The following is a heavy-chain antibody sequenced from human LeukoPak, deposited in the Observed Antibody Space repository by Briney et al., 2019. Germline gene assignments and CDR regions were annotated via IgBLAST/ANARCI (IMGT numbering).Heavy chain of an antibody. Sequence: SETLSLTCTVSGGSISSYYWSWIRQPAGKGLEWIGRIYTSGSTNYNPSLKSRVTISVDTSKNQFSLKLNSVTAADAAVYYCARESGSYLWRSWLNPWGQGTLVTVSS. V-gene: IGHV4-4*07. CDR3: ARESGSYLWRSWLNP. CDR1: GGSISSYY. CDR2: IYTSGST. J-gene: IGHJ5*02. D-gene: IGHD3-16*01.